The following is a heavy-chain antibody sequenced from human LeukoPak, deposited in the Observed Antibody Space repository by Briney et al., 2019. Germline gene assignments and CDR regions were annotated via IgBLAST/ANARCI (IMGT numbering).Heavy chain of an antibody. CDR3: ARAHRSSRYANWFDP. V-gene: IGHV4-39*07. CDR1: GGSISSSSYY. Sequence: PSGTLSLTCAVSGGSISSSSYYWGWFRQPPGTGLEWLGSIYYSGSTYYNPSLKSRVTISVDTSKNQFSLKLSSVTAADTAVYCARAHRSSRYANWFDPWGQGTLVTVSS. CDR2: IYYSGST. J-gene: IGHJ5*01. D-gene: IGHD6-13*01.